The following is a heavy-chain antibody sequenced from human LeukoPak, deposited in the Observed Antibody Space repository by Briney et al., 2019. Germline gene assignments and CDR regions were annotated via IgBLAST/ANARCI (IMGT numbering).Heavy chain of an antibody. CDR3: ARDGVVIISTLTAFDY. CDR1: GESFIGYY. Sequence: PSETLSLTCAVYGESFIGYYWTWIRQPPGKGLEWIGQINHSGSTDYNPSLKSRVTISLDTSKNQFSLKLSSVAAADTAVYYCARDGVVIISTLTAFDYWGHGTLVTVSS. V-gene: IGHV4-34*01. J-gene: IGHJ4*01. CDR2: INHSGST. D-gene: IGHD3-22*01.